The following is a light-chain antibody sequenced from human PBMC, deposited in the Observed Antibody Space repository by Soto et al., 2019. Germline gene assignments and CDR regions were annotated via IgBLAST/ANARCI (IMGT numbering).Light chain of an antibody. CDR1: RTILSSSNNMNY. Sequence: DIVMTQSPDSLAVSLGERATINCKSSRTILSSSNNMNYLAWYQQKPGQPPRLLIYWASTRESGVPDRFSGSGSGTDFTLTISSLQAEDVAVYYCQQYYSSPFTVGPGTKVDIK. CDR3: QQYYSSPFT. V-gene: IGKV4-1*01. J-gene: IGKJ3*01. CDR2: WAS.